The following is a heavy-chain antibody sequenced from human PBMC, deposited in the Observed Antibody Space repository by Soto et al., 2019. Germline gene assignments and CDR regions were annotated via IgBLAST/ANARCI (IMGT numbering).Heavy chain of an antibody. CDR3: VRDNNRSFDY. Sequence: PGGSLRLSCAASGFIFSSHWMHWVRQAPGKGLVGVSHIGPDGSNIWEADSVRGRFTISRDNARNRLYLQMNSLRDEDTAIYYCVRDNNRSFDYWGQGILVTVSS. D-gene: IGHD1-1*01. CDR2: IGPDGSNI. V-gene: IGHV3-74*01. J-gene: IGHJ4*02. CDR1: GFIFSSHW.